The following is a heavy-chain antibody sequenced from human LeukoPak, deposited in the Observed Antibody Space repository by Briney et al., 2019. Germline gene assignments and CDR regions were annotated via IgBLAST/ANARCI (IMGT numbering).Heavy chain of an antibody. CDR3: ARDLEPDAFDI. CDR1: GFTFSSYW. V-gene: IGHV3-7*01. Sequence: GGSPRLSCAASGFTFSSYWMSWVRQAPGKGLEWVANIKQDGSEKYYVDSVKGRFTISRDNAKNSLYLQMNSLRAEDTAAYYCARDLEPDAFDIWGQGTMVTVSS. J-gene: IGHJ3*02. D-gene: IGHD1-1*01. CDR2: IKQDGSEK.